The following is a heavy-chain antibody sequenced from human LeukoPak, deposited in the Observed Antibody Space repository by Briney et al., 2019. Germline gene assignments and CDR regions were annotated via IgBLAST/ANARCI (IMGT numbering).Heavy chain of an antibody. J-gene: IGHJ4*02. CDR3: ARLVVGTVTTGDY. V-gene: IGHV1-18*01. D-gene: IGHD4-17*01. CDR1: GYTLTTYG. Sequence: GASVKVSCKASGYTLTTYGISWVRQAPGQGLEWMGWISAYNGNTNYAQKLQGRVTMTTDTSTSTAYMKLRSLRSDDTAVYYCARLVVGTVTTGDYWGQGTLVTVSS. CDR2: ISAYNGNT.